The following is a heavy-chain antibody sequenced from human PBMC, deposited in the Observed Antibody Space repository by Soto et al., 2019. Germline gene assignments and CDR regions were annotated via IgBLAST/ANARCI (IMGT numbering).Heavy chain of an antibody. CDR1: GFTFSSYG. V-gene: IGHV3-30*18. CDR3: AKDRATVVTGAFDD. CDR2: ISYDGSNK. D-gene: IGHD2-15*01. J-gene: IGHJ4*02. Sequence: GGSLRLSCAASGFTFSSYGMHWVRQAPGKGLEWVAVISYDGSNKYYADSVKGRFTISRDNSKNTLYLQMNSLRAEDTAVYYCAKDRATVVTGAFDDWGQGTLVTVSS.